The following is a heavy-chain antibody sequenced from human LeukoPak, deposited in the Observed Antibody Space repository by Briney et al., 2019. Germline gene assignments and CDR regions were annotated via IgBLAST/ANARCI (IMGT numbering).Heavy chain of an antibody. J-gene: IGHJ4*02. V-gene: IGHV1-8*01. CDR1: GYTFTHYD. CDR3: ARDYYGSGSSRGY. D-gene: IGHD3-10*01. CDR2: MNPSNGNT. Sequence: ASLKVSCKASGYTFTHYDINCVRQASGQGLESMGWMNPSNGNTGYAQKFQGRVTMTRNTSISTAYIELSSLRSEDTAVYYCARDYYGSGSSRGYWGQGTLVTVSS.